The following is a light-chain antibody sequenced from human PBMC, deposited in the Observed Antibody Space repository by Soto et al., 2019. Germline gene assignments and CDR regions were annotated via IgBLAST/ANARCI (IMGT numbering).Light chain of an antibody. CDR2: SAS. CDR1: ESISSW. J-gene: IGKJ4*01. Sequence: DIQMTQSPSTLSASVGDRATITCRASESISSWLAWYQQKPGKAPNLLIFSASGLERGVPSRFSGSGSGTEFTLTIGSLQPDDFATYYCQEYNGNSGLTFGGGTKVEIK. CDR3: QEYNGNSGLT. V-gene: IGKV1-5*03.